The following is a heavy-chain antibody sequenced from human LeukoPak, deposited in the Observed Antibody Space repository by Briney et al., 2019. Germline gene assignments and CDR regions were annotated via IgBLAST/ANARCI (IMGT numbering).Heavy chain of an antibody. D-gene: IGHD3-10*01. J-gene: IGHJ3*02. CDR3: ARDSGFYYGSGSYDAFDI. CDR2: IYSGGST. V-gene: IGHV3-53*01. Sequence: SGGSLRLSCAASGFTVSSNYMSWVRQAPGKGLERVSVIYSGGSTYYADSVKGRFTISRDNSKNTLYLQMNSLRAEDTAVYYCARDSGFYYGSGSYDAFDIWGQGTMVTVSS. CDR1: GFTVSSNY.